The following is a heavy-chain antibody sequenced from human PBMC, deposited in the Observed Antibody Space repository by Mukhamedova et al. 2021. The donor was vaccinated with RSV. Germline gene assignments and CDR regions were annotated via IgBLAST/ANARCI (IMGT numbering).Heavy chain of an antibody. V-gene: IGHV1-69*06. Sequence: GLEWMGGIIPIFGTANYAQKFQGRVTITADKSTSTAYMELSSLRSEDTAVYYCAREAPIGYCSSTSCHPFDYWGQGTLVTVSS. CDR3: AREAPIGYCSSTSCHPFDY. D-gene: IGHD2-2*01. CDR2: IIPIFGTA. J-gene: IGHJ4*02.